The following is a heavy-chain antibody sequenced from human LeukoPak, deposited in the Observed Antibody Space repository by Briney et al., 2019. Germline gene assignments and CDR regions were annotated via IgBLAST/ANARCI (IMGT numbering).Heavy chain of an antibody. J-gene: IGHJ4*02. CDR2: IKWDGSEK. D-gene: IGHD5/OR15-5a*01. V-gene: IGHV3-7*01. Sequence: PGGSLRLSCAASGFTFSDYWMTWVRQAPGKGLEWVANIKWDGSEKYYVDSVKGRFTISRDNAQNSLYLQMNSLRGEDTAVYYCARDTWGLRGFDLWGQGTLVTVSS. CDR3: ARDTWGLRGFDL. CDR1: GFTFSDYW.